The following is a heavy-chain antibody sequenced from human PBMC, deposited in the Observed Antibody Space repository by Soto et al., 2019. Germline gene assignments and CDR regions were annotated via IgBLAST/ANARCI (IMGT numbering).Heavy chain of an antibody. V-gene: IGHV4-59*01. J-gene: IGHJ3*02. CDR1: GGSISSYY. CDR2: SYYSGST. Sequence: QVQLQESGPGLVKPSEPLSLICSVSGGSISSYYWCWIRQPPGKGLEWIGYSYYSGSTNYNPSLKSRVTISVDTSKNQVSLKLSSVTAADTAVYYCARYGLGAFDIGGQGTMLTVSS. D-gene: IGHD3-10*01. CDR3: ARYGLGAFDI.